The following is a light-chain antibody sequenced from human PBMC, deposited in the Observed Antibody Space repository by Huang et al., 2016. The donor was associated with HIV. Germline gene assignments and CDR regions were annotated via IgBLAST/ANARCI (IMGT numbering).Light chain of an antibody. V-gene: IGKV3-20*01. CDR2: TAS. CDR1: QSVSSSY. Sequence: SPGTLSLSPGERATLSCRASQSVSSSYLAWYQQKPGQAPRLLVYTASSRATDIPDRFSGSGSGTDSTLTISRLEPEDFAVYYCQQYDTSPPKLTFGGGTKVEIK. CDR3: QQYDTSPPKLT. J-gene: IGKJ4*01.